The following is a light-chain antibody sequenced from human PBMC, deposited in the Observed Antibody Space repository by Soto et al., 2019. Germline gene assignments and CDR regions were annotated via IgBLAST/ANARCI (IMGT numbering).Light chain of an antibody. CDR3: QQYSNYWT. CDR1: QSISSW. V-gene: IGKV1-5*03. J-gene: IGKJ1*01. Sequence: DIQMTQSPSTLFASVGDRITITCRASQSISSWLAWYQQKPGKAPKLLIYKASSLESGVPSRFSGSGSGTEFTLTISSLQPDDFATYYCQQYSNYWTFGQGTKVEIK. CDR2: KAS.